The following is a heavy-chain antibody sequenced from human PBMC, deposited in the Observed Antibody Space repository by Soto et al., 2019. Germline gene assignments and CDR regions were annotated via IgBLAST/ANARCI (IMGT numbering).Heavy chain of an antibody. J-gene: IGHJ5*02. CDR2: TYPRDIV. CDR3: GRVKGVDSGGALDA. CDR1: GGSITSSNW. Sequence: SETLSLTCAVSGGSITSSNWWCRVRWPPGQGLEWIGETYPRDIVSSDALLQGRGTMSVDLVKIVFSPTVRSVTSAATDVYYGGRVKGVDSGGALDAWGQGTQVTVS. D-gene: IGHD2-21*01. V-gene: IGHV4-4*02.